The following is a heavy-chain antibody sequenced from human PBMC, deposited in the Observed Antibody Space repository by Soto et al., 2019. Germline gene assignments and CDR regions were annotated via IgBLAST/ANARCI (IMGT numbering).Heavy chain of an antibody. J-gene: IGHJ6*02. CDR3: AKVRYSSPMGYYYGMDV. CDR1: RVAFSKFI. CDR2: IIPIFGTA. D-gene: IGHD6-19*01. Sequence: RASVKVSCKASRVAFSKFIVTWVRQAPGLGLEWVGGIIPIFGTANYAQKFQGRVTITADESTSTSYMEVNSLRSEDTAVYYCAKVRYSSPMGYYYGMDVWGQRTTVTVSS. V-gene: IGHV1-69*13.